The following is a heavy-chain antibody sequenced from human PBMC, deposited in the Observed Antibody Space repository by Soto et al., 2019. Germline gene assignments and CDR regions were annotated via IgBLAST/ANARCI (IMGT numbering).Heavy chain of an antibody. J-gene: IGHJ4*02. Sequence: QVQLVQSGAAVKKPGASVKVSCKASGYTFTSYAMHWVRQAPGQRLEWMGWINAGKGNTKYSQKFQGRVTITRDTSASTAYMELSSLRSEATAVYYCARDLQADYWGQGTLVTVSS. CDR2: INAGKGNT. CDR1: GYTFTSYA. CDR3: ARDLQADY. V-gene: IGHV1-3*01.